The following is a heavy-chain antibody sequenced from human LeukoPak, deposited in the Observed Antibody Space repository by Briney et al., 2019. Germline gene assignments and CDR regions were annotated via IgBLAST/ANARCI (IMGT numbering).Heavy chain of an antibody. CDR1: GGSISSYS. CDR3: ARGSGYYGEDFEY. V-gene: IGHV4-59*12. Sequence: TSETLSLTCTVSGGSISSYSWSWIRQPPGKGLEWIGYFYYSGSTYYNPSLKSRVTISLDTSKNQLSLKLSSVTAADTAVYYCARGSGYYGEDFEYWGQGTLVTVSS. CDR2: FYYSGST. J-gene: IGHJ4*02. D-gene: IGHD3-22*01.